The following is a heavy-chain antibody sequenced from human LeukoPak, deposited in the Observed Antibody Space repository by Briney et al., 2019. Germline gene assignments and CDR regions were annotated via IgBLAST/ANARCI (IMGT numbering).Heavy chain of an antibody. D-gene: IGHD3-9*01. CDR1: GFTFSSYS. J-gene: IGHJ4*02. CDR3: ARDGYGYFDAARFDY. Sequence: GGSLRLSCAASGFTFSSYSMNWVRQAPGKGLEWVSSISSSSSYIYYADSVKGRFTISRDNAKKSLYLQMNSLRAEDTAVYYCARDGYGYFDAARFDYWGQGTLVTVSS. V-gene: IGHV3-21*01. CDR2: ISSSSSYI.